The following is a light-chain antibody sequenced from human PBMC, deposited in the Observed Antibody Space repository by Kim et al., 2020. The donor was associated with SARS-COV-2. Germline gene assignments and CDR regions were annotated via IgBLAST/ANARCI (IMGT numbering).Light chain of an antibody. CDR2: AAS. J-gene: IGKJ3*01. CDR1: QSSSSY. V-gene: IGKV1-39*01. Sequence: SVGDIVTITCRASQSSSSYLNWYQQKPGKAPKLLIYAASSLQSGVPSRFSGSGSGTDFTLTISSLQPEDFATYYCQQSYSTPPFTFGPGTKVDIK. CDR3: QQSYSTPPFT.